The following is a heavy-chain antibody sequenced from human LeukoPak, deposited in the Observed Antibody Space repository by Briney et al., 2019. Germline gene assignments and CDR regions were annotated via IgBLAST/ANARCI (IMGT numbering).Heavy chain of an antibody. CDR3: ARDSLGIITTP. CDR1: GFTFSSYS. CDR2: ISSSSSYI. Sequence: GGSLRLSCAAYGFTFSSYSMNWVRQAPGKGLEWVSSISSSSSYIYYADSVKGRFTISRDNAKNSLYLQMNSLRAEDTAVYYCARDSLGIITTPWGQGTLVTVSS. V-gene: IGHV3-21*01. D-gene: IGHD1-14*01. J-gene: IGHJ5*02.